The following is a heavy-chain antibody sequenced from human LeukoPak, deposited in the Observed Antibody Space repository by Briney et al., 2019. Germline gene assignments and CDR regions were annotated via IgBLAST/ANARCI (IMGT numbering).Heavy chain of an antibody. CDR3: AKDAVNIVVVPAAIRY. D-gene: IGHD2-2*01. CDR1: GFTFSSYA. V-gene: IGHV3-23*01. CDR2: ISGSGGST. J-gene: IGHJ4*02. Sequence: GGSLRLSCAASGFTFSSYAMSWVRQAPGKGLEWVSAISGSGGSTYYADSVKGRFTISRDSSKNTLYLQMNSLRAEDTAVYYCAKDAVNIVVVPAAIRYWGQGTLVTVSS.